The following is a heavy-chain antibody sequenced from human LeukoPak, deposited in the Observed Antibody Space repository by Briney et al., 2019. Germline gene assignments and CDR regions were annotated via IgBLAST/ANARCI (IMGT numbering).Heavy chain of an antibody. Sequence: ASVKVSCKASGYTFTSYGISWVRQAPGQGLEWMGWISAYNGNTNYAQKVQGRVTMTTDTSTSTAYMELRSLRSDDTAVYYCARDGDHKSRINMVRGAIIDYWGQGTLVTVSS. V-gene: IGHV1-18*01. CDR2: ISAYNGNT. D-gene: IGHD3-10*01. CDR3: ARDGDHKSRINMVRGAIIDY. J-gene: IGHJ4*02. CDR1: GYTFTSYG.